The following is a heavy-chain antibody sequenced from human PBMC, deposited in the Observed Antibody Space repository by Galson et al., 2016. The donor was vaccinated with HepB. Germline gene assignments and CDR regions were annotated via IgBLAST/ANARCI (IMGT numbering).Heavy chain of an antibody. J-gene: IGHJ4*02. CDR3: ARRINYYDSSGYFDS. D-gene: IGHD3-22*01. CDR1: AFSLSTGGMC. V-gene: IGHV2-70*01. CDR2: IDWHDDK. Sequence: PALVKPTQTLTLTCTFSAFSLSTGGMCVSWIRQPPGKALEWLALIDWHDDKYYSTSLKTRLTVSKGTSENQVVLRMTNMDPVDTATYYCARRINYYDSSGYFDSWGQGILVTVSS.